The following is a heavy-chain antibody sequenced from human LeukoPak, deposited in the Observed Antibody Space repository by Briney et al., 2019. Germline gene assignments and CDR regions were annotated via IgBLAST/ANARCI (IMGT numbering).Heavy chain of an antibody. CDR2: INHSGST. Sequence: SETLSLTCAVYGGSFSGYYWSWIRHPPGKGLEWIGEINHSGSTNYNPSLKSRVTISVDTSKNQFSLKLRSVTAADTAVYYCARGQLHYDFWSGYFNWFDPWGQGTLVTVSS. CDR3: ARGQLHYDFWSGYFNWFDP. J-gene: IGHJ5*02. V-gene: IGHV4-34*01. D-gene: IGHD3-3*01. CDR1: GGSFSGYY.